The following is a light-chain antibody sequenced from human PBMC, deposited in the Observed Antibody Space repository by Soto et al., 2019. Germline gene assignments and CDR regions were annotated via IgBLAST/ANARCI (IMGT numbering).Light chain of an antibody. J-gene: IGKJ4*01. CDR1: QGVSSY. V-gene: IGKV1-27*01. Sequence: DIQMTQSPSSLSASVGDRVTISCRASQGVSSYLAWFQQKPGKVPKLLIYAASTLQSGVPSRFSGSGSGTDFTLTISSLQPDDVATYYCQQHISWPLTFGGGTKVDIK. CDR3: QQHISWPLT. CDR2: AAS.